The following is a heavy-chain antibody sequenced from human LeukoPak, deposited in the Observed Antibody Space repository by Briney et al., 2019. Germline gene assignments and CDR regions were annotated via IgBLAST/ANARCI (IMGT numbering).Heavy chain of an antibody. CDR1: GGSISSYY. Sequence: KPSETLSLTCTVSGGSISSYYWSWIRQPPGKGLEWIGYIYYSGSTNYNPSLKSRVTISVDTSKNQFSLKLSSVTAADTAVYYCARGPRLYSSSWQVAYWGQGTLVTVSS. CDR3: ARGPRLYSSSWQVAY. CDR2: IYYSGST. D-gene: IGHD6-13*01. V-gene: IGHV4-59*01. J-gene: IGHJ4*02.